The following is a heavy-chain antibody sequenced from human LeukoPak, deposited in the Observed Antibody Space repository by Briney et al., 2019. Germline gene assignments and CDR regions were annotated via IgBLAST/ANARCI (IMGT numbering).Heavy chain of an antibody. CDR3: ARDPPGIAASVSGG. D-gene: IGHD6-13*01. Sequence: GGSLRLSCAASGFTFSRYAMSWVRQAPGKGLEWVALIYSGGTTNYADSVKGRFTISRDNSKNTLYLQMTNVRAEDTAVYYCARDPPGIAASVSGGWGQGTLVTVSS. CDR1: GFTFSRYA. J-gene: IGHJ4*02. V-gene: IGHV3-53*01. CDR2: IYSGGTT.